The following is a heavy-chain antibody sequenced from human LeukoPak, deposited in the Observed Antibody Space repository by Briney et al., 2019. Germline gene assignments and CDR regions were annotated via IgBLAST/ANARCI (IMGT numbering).Heavy chain of an antibody. D-gene: IGHD3-10*01. CDR3: ARTTRILFPTSGFDY. J-gene: IGHJ4*02. V-gene: IGHV3-30-3*01. Sequence: PGGSLRLSCAASGFTFSSYAMHWVRQAPGKGLEWVAVISYDGSNKYYADSVKGRFTISRDNSKNTLYLQMNSLRVEDTAVYYCARTTRILFPTSGFDYWGQGTLVTVSS. CDR2: ISYDGSNK. CDR1: GFTFSSYA.